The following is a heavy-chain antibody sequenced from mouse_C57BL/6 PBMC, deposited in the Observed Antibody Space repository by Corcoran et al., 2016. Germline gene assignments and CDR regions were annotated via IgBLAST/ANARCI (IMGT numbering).Heavy chain of an antibody. CDR2: INTYSGVP. J-gene: IGHJ3*01. V-gene: IGHV9-3*01. Sequence: QIQLVQSGPELKKPGETVKISCKASGYTFTTYGMSWVKQAPGKGLKWMGWINTYSGVPTYADDFKGRFAFSLENSASTAYLQINNLKNEDTATYFCAKGGAQATFAYWGQGTLVTVSA. CDR1: GYTFTTYG. D-gene: IGHD3-2*02. CDR3: AKGGAQATFAY.